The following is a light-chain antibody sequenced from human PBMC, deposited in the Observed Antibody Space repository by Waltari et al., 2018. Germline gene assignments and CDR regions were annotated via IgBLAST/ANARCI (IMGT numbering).Light chain of an antibody. Sequence: QSALTQPASVSGSPGQSITISCTGTSSDVGGYNYVSWYQQPPDKAPKLMIYDVSNRPSGVSNRFSGSKSGNTASLTISGLQAEDEADYYCSSYTSSSTPVFGGGTKLTVL. V-gene: IGLV2-14*03. CDR2: DVS. CDR1: SSDVGGYNY. J-gene: IGLJ2*01. CDR3: SSYTSSSTPV.